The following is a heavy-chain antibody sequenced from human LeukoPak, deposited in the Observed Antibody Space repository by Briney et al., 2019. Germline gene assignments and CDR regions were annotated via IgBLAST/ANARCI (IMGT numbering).Heavy chain of an antibody. J-gene: IGHJ6*03. Sequence: ASVKVSCKASGGTFSSYAISWVRQAPGQGLEWMGWISAYNGNTNYAQKLQGRVTMTTDTSTSTAYMELRSLRSDDTAVYYCARERITMVRGVLLNYYYYYMDVWGKGTTVTVSS. CDR1: GGTFSSYA. CDR2: ISAYNGNT. CDR3: ARERITMVRGVLLNYYYYYMDV. V-gene: IGHV1-18*01. D-gene: IGHD3-10*01.